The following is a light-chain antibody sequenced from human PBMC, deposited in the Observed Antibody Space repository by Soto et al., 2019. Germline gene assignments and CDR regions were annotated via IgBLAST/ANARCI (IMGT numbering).Light chain of an antibody. CDR3: QQSYTSQQT. V-gene: IGKV1-39*01. Sequence: DLLMPQSPSSLSASVGDTVSITCRAGQTFNNYLNWYQHKPGKVPKLLIYAATALQSGVPSRFSASASATDFTLTIINVQPEDCGTYYCQQSYTSQQTFGQGTKLEI. J-gene: IGKJ2*01. CDR2: AAT. CDR1: QTFNNY.